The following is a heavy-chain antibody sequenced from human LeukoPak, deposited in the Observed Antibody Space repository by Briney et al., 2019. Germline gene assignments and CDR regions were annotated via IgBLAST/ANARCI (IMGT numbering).Heavy chain of an antibody. J-gene: IGHJ4*02. CDR3: ARLEAVAGPFDY. V-gene: IGHV3-7*01. Sequence: GGSLRLSCAASGFTVSDNYMSWVRQAPGKGLEWVANIKQDGSDKYSVDSVRGRFTISRDNAKNSLYLQMNSLRAEDTAVYYCARLEAVAGPFDYWGQGTLVTVSS. D-gene: IGHD6-19*01. CDR2: IKQDGSDK. CDR1: GFTVSDNY.